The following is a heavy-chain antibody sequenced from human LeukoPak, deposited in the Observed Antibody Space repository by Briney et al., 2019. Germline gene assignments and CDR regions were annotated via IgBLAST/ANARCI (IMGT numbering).Heavy chain of an antibody. CDR2: INHSGST. V-gene: IGHV4-34*01. D-gene: IGHD3-10*01. J-gene: IGHJ4*02. CDR3: ARGLLWFGSRRNPVDY. CDR1: GGSFSGCY. Sequence: SETLSLTCAVYGGSFSGCYWSWIRQPPGKGLEWIGEINHSGSTNYNPSLRSRVTISVDTSKNQFSLKLSSVTAADTAVYYCARGLLWFGSRRNPVDYWGQGTLVTVSS.